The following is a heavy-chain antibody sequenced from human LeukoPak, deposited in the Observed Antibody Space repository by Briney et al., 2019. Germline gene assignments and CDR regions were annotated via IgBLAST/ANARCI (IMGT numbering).Heavy chain of an antibody. CDR2: IYHSGST. D-gene: IGHD4-17*01. CDR1: GGSISSGGYS. J-gene: IGHJ4*02. Sequence: PSETLSLTCGVSGGSISSGGYSWSWIRQPPGEGLEWIGYIYHSGSTYYNPSLKSRVTISVDRSKNQFSLKLNPVTAADTAVYYCAAGGDSDLVFDYWGQGTLVTVSS. V-gene: IGHV4-30-2*01. CDR3: AAGGDSDLVFDY.